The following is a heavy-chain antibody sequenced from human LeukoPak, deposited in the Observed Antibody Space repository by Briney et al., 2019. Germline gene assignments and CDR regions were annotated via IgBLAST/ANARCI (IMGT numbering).Heavy chain of an antibody. CDR1: GGSVSNYY. V-gene: IGHV4-59*02. CDR2: IYYTET. Sequence: PSETLSLTCTVSGGSVSNYYWSWIRQSPGKGLEWIGYIYYTETSYNPSLKSRVTISADTSKNQFSLKLYSVTAADTAVYYCATRKLGNDYWGQGTLVTVPS. J-gene: IGHJ4*02. D-gene: IGHD7-27*01. CDR3: ATRKLGNDY.